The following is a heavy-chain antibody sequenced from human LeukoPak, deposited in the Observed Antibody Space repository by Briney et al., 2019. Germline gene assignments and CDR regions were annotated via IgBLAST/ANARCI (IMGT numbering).Heavy chain of an antibody. Sequence: SETPSLTCAVYGGSSSGYYWSWISQPPGKGLEWSGEIYHSGSINYNPYLKRRVNISVDTYKHQFSLKLSSVTAADTAVYYCARGETFLEWLIHDYWGQGSLVTVSS. CDR1: GGSSSGYY. D-gene: IGHD3-3*02. V-gene: IGHV4-34*01. J-gene: IGHJ4*02. CDR2: IYHSGSI. CDR3: ARGETFLEWLIHDY.